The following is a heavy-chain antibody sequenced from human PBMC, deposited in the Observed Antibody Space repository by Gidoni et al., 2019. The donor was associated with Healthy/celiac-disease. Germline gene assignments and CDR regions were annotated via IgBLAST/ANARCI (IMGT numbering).Heavy chain of an antibody. CDR1: GFTFSSYS. Sequence: VQLVESGGVLVKPVASLILYCAASGFTFSSYSMNWVRQAPGKGLAWVSSISSSSSYIYYADSVKGRFTISRDNAKNSLYLQMNSLRAEDTAVYYCARDEGATNDAFDIWGQGTMVTVSS. V-gene: IGHV3-21*01. CDR3: ARDEGATNDAFDI. CDR2: ISSSSSYI. J-gene: IGHJ3*02. D-gene: IGHD1-26*01.